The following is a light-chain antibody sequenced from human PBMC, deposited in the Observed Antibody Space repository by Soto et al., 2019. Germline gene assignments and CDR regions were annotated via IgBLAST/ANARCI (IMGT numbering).Light chain of an antibody. J-gene: IGKJ1*01. V-gene: IGKV1-39*01. CDR2: AAS. CDR3: QQSYSSLRT. CDR1: QSISTY. Sequence: DLPMTQSPSSLSASVGDRVTITCRASQSISTYLNWYQQKPGKAPKLLIYAASNLQSGVPSRFSGSGSGTDFTLTISSLQLEDFATYYCQQSYSSLRTFGQGTKVEIK.